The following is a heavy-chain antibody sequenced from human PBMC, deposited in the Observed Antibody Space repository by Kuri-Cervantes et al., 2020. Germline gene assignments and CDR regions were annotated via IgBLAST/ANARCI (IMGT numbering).Heavy chain of an antibody. D-gene: IGHD4-17*01. CDR3: ARDGWVTTFHFDN. CDR1: GSTFSSYA. J-gene: IGHJ4*02. CDR2: IIPIFGTA. Sequence: SVKVSCKASGSTFSSYAISWVRQAPGQGLEWMGGIIPIFGTANYAQKFQGRVTITADESTSTAYMELSSLRSEDTAMYYCARDGWVTTFHFDNWGPGTLVTVSS. V-gene: IGHV1-69*13.